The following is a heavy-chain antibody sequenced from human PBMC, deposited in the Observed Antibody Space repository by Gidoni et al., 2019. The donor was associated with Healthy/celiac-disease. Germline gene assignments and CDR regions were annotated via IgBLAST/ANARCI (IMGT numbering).Heavy chain of an antibody. CDR3: ARGPDIVATGYYYGMDV. J-gene: IGHJ6*02. D-gene: IGHD5-12*01. Sequence: QVQLQESGPGLVKPSQTLSLTCPVSGGSISSGDYYWSWIRQPPGKGLEWIGYIYYSGSTYYNPSLKSRVTISVDTSKNQFSLKLSSVTAADTAVYYCARGPDIVATGYYYGMDVWGQGTTVTVSS. CDR2: IYYSGST. V-gene: IGHV4-30-4*01. CDR1: GGSISSGDYY.